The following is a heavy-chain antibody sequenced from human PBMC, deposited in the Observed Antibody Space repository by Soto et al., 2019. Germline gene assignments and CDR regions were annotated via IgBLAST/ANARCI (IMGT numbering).Heavy chain of an antibody. CDR3: ARESRYCSGGSCYFLPGIDY. Sequence: GASVKVSCKASVGTFSNYAISWVRQAHGQGLEWMGGIILPFGTPNYAQKFQGRVTITADESMTTAYMELSSLRSEDTAVYYCARESRYCSGGSCYFLPGIDYWGQGTLVTVSS. V-gene: IGHV1-69*13. CDR1: VGTFSNYA. CDR2: IILPFGTP. D-gene: IGHD2-15*01. J-gene: IGHJ4*02.